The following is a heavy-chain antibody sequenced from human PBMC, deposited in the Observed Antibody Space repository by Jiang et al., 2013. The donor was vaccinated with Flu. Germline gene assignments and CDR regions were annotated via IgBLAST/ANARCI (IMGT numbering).Heavy chain of an antibody. CDR1: GGSISSSSYY. J-gene: IGHJ3*02. CDR2: IYYSGST. CDR3: ASGGSLGGAFDI. Sequence: ETLSLTCTVSGGSISSSSYYWGWIRQPPGKGLEWIGSIYYSGSTYYNPSLKSRVTISVDTSKNQFSLKLSSVTAADTAVYYCASGGSLGGAFDIWGQGTMVTVSS. D-gene: IGHD3-10*01. V-gene: IGHV4-39*01.